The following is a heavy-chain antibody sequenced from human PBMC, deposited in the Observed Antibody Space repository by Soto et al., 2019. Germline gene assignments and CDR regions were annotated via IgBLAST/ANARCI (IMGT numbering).Heavy chain of an antibody. J-gene: IGHJ2*01. D-gene: IGHD1-1*01. CDR2: INPANGYT. CDR1: AYTFTRYA. CDR3: ARQNNPYSYIDL. Sequence: ASVKVSCKPSAYTFTRYAIHWVRQAPGQRLEWMAWINPANGYTKYSQKFQDRVTVIRDTSASTVYMELTSLRSEDTAVYFCARQNNPYSYIDLWGRGTLVTVSS. V-gene: IGHV1-3*01.